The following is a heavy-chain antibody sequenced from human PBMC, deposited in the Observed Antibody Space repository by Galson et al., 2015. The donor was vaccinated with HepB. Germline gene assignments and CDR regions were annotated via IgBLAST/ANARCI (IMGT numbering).Heavy chain of an antibody. D-gene: IGHD3-22*01. CDR3: AKLLQDLDY. CDR2: ISGSGART. V-gene: IGHV3-23*01. CDR1: GFTFSSSA. Sequence: SLRLSCAASGFTFSSSAMSWVRQAPGKGLEWVSSISGSGARTYYADSVKGRFTISRDNSKNTLYLQMNSLRAEDTAIYYCAKLLQDLDYWGQGTLVTVSS. J-gene: IGHJ4*02.